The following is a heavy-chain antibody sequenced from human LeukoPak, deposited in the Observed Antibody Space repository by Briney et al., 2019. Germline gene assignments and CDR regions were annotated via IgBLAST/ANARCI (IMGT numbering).Heavy chain of an antibody. CDR1: GFTFEDYG. CDR3: ASGGIYYGAAFDF. J-gene: IGHJ4*02. V-gene: IGHV3-20*04. CDR2: INWNGGST. Sequence: TGGSLRLSCAASGFTFEDYGMSWVRQAPGKGLEWVSGINWNGGSTGYADSVKGRFTISRDNAKNSLYLQMNSLRAEDTALYYCASGGIYYGAAFDFWGQGTLVTVSS. D-gene: IGHD1-26*01.